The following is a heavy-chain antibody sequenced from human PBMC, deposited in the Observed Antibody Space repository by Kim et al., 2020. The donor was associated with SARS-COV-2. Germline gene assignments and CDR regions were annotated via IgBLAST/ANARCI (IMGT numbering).Heavy chain of an antibody. CDR2: ITSTSSYI. CDR1: GITFSTYS. J-gene: IGHJ4*02. CDR3: ARVAGNSFDY. D-gene: IGHD6-19*01. Sequence: GGSLRLSCAASGITFSTYSMIWVRQAPGKGLEWVSSITSTSSYIYYADSVKGRFTISRDNAKNSLYLQMNSLRAEDTAVYHCARVAGNSFDYWGQGTPVTASS. V-gene: IGHV3-21*06.